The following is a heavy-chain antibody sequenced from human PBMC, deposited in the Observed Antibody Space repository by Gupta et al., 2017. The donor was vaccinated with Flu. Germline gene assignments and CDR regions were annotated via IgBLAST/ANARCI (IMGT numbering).Heavy chain of an antibody. D-gene: IGHD4-4*01. CDR2: ISAYNGNT. J-gene: IGHJ4*02. V-gene: IGHV1-18*01. CDR3: ARDLPSLDYSNERLDY. Sequence: PGQGLEWMGWISAYNGNTNYAQKLQGRVTMTTDTSTSTAYMELRSLRSDDTAVYYCARDLPSLDYSNERLDYWGQGTLVTVSS.